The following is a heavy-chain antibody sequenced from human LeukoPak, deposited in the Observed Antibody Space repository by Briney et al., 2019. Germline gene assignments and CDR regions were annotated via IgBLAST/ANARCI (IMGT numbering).Heavy chain of an antibody. CDR3: AREYPPNPHYDYVWGSYRYNPPDY. CDR2: XXXSSXXX. D-gene: IGHD3-16*02. J-gene: IGHJ4*02. Sequence: SXXLSCAASXXXXXXXXMNXVXQAPXXXXXXXXXXXXSSXXXXYADSVKGRFTISRDNAKNSLYLQMNSLRAEDTAVYYCAREYPPNPHYDYVWGSYRYNPPDYWGQGTLVTVSS. CDR1: XXXXXXXX. V-gene: IGHV3-21*01.